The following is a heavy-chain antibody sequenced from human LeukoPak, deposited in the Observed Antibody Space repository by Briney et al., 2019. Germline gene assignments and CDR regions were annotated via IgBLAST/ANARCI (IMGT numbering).Heavy chain of an antibody. D-gene: IGHD3-22*01. J-gene: IGHJ4*02. CDR1: GFPFTTYG. V-gene: IGHV1-46*01. CDR2: INPSGGST. Sequence: GASVKVSCKTSGFPFTTYGINWVRQAPGQGLEWMGIINPSGGSTSYAQKFQGRVTMTRDTSTSTVYMELSSLRSEDTAVYYCARVLNPLYYYDSSGSLDYWGQGTLVTVSS. CDR3: ARVLNPLYYYDSSGSLDY.